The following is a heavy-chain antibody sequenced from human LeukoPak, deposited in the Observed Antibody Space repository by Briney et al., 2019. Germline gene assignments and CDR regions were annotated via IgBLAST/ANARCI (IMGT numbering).Heavy chain of an antibody. V-gene: IGHV3-23*01. Sequence: PSETLSLTCAVYGGSFSGYYWSWIRQPPGKGLEWVSAISGSGGTTYYADSVKGRFTISRDNSKNTVYLQMNSLRAEDTAIYYCAKDYTSGWKDFDSWGQGALVTVSS. J-gene: IGHJ4*02. CDR3: AKDYTSGWKDFDS. CDR1: GGSFSGYY. D-gene: IGHD6-19*01. CDR2: ISGSGGTT.